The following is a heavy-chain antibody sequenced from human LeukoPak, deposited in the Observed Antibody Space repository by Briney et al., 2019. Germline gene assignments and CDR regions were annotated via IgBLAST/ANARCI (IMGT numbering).Heavy chain of an antibody. D-gene: IGHD3-3*01. J-gene: IGHJ3*02. V-gene: IGHV3-23*01. CDR3: AKVLAIFGVVDDAFDI. CDR1: GFTFSSYA. Sequence: PGGFLRLSCAASGFTFSSYAMSWVRQAPGKGLEWVSAISGSGGSTYYADSVKGRFTISRDNSKNTLYLQMNSLRAEDTAVYYCAKVLAIFGVVDDAFDIWGQGTMVTVSS. CDR2: ISGSGGST.